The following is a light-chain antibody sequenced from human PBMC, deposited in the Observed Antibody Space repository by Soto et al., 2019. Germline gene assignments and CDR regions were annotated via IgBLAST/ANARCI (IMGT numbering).Light chain of an antibody. Sequence: EIVLMQSPGTLSLSPGERATLSCRASESVRSSYLAWYRQKPGQAPRLLIYGASSRATGIPDRFSGSGSGTDFTLTISRLEPEDFAVYYCQQYGTTPLYTFGQGTKLEIK. CDR1: ESVRSSY. J-gene: IGKJ2*01. CDR3: QQYGTTPLYT. V-gene: IGKV3-20*01. CDR2: GAS.